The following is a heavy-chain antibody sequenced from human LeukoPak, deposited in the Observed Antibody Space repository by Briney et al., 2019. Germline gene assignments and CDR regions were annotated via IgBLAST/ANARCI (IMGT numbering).Heavy chain of an antibody. CDR3: ARVSARTPNWFDP. CDR1: GFTFSSYW. J-gene: IGHJ5*02. CDR2: IKQDGSEK. D-gene: IGHD6-6*01. V-gene: IGHV3-7*01. Sequence: GRSLRLSCAASGFTFSSYWMSWVRQAPGKGLEWVANIKQDGSEKYYVDSVKGRFTISRDNAKNSLYLQMNSLRAEDTAVYYCARVSARTPNWFDPWGQGTLVTVSS.